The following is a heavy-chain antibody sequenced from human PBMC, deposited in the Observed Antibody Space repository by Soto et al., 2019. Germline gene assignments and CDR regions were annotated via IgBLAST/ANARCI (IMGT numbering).Heavy chain of an antibody. CDR1: GYTFTSYG. CDR3: ALPIFFDYYDSSGYYYSFDY. D-gene: IGHD3-22*01. J-gene: IGHJ4*02. CDR2: ISAYNGNT. Sequence: ASVKVSCKASGYTFTSYGISWVRQAPGQGLEWMGWISAYNGNTNYAQKLQGRVTMTTDTSTSTAYMELRSLRSDDTAVYYCALPIFFDYYDSSGYYYSFDYWGQGTLVTVSS. V-gene: IGHV1-18*01.